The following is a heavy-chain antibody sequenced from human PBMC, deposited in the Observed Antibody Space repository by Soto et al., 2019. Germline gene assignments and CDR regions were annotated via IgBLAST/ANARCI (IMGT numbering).Heavy chain of an antibody. CDR1: GFSSTTAGVA. Sequence: SGPTLVNPTPTLTLTCTFSGFSSTTAGVAVGWIRQTPGGALEWLTLIYYNDDRRFSPSLKTRLTITGDTSKNQVVLSLTNVDPGDTATYFCAPRDGGYEIIYFDFWGQGIPVTVSS. CDR3: APRDGGYEIIYFDF. D-gene: IGHD5-12*01. V-gene: IGHV2-5*01. CDR2: IYYNDDR. J-gene: IGHJ4*02.